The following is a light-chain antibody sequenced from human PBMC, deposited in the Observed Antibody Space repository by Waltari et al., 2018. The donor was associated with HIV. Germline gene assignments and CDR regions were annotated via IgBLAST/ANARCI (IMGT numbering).Light chain of an antibody. CDR3: SSYTSSSTVV. CDR1: TSDVGGYNY. CDR2: DVS. J-gene: IGLJ2*01. Sequence: QSALTQPASVSGSPGQSITISCHGTTSDVGGYNYVSWYQQYPGKAPKLMIYDVSNRPSVVSNRFSASKSGNTASLTISGLQAEDEADYYCSSYTSSSTVVFGGGTKLTVL. V-gene: IGLV2-14*01.